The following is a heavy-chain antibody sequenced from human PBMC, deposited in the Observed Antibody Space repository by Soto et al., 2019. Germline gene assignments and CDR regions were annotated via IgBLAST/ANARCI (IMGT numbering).Heavy chain of an antibody. D-gene: IGHD6-19*01. Sequence: EVQLLESGGGLVHPGESLTLFCAASGFTFNNYATTWVRQAPGKGLEWVSTLTSGGTTHYGDTVKGRFTISRDNSKSTVYLQMNSLRAEDTAVYYCARTDKFNSQSSGWANRFDYWGQGTLVSVSS. CDR3: ARTDKFNSQSSGWANRFDY. CDR2: LTSGGTT. J-gene: IGHJ4*02. V-gene: IGHV3-23*01. CDR1: GFTFNNYA.